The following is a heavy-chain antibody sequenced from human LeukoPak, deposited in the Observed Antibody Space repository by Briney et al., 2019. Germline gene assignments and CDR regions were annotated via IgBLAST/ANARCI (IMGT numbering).Heavy chain of an antibody. D-gene: IGHD3-10*01. CDR3: ARDGWFGDYNWFDP. J-gene: IGHJ5*02. Sequence: PGGSLGLSCAASGFTFSSYSMNWVRQAPGKGLEWVSYISSASNTIYYADSVKGRFTTSRDNAKNSLYLQMNSLRAEDTAMYYCARDGWFGDYNWFDPWGQGTLVTVSS. CDR2: ISSASNTI. CDR1: GFTFSSYS. V-gene: IGHV3-48*01.